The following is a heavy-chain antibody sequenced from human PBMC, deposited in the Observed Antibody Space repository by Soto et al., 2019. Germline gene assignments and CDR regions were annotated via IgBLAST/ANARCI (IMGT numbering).Heavy chain of an antibody. J-gene: IGHJ6*02. CDR1: GGSISSGGYS. CDR2: IYHSEST. V-gene: IGHV4-30-2*01. CDR3: ARTLNYYYGMDV. Sequence: SETLSLTCAASGGSISSGGYSWSWIRQPPGKGLEWIGYIYHSESTYYNPSLNSRVTISVDRSKNQFSLKLSSVTAADTAVYYCARTLNYYYGMDVWGQGTTVTVSS.